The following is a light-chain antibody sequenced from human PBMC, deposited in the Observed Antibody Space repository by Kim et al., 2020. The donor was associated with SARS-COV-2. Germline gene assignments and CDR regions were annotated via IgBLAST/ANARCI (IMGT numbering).Light chain of an antibody. CDR1: QRLSNIS. CDR2: SAS. V-gene: IGKV3-20*01. CDR3: QQNGGSPIT. Sequence: SSAVTGTPTSRATQRLSNISFAWYQQKPGQAPRLLIYSASSRAAGLPDRFSGGGSGTDFTLTISRLEPEDFAMYYCQQNGGSPITFGEGTKVDIK. J-gene: IGKJ4*02.